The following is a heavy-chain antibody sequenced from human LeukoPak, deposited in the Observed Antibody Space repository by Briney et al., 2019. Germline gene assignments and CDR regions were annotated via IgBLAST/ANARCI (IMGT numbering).Heavy chain of an antibody. CDR2: IYDSGTT. CDR3: ARGGDRRGFDF. Sequence: SETLSLTCTVSGGFISNGGYYWSWIRQHQGKGLEWIGYIYDSGTTYYSPALQSRVIISVDTSDNKFSLNLRSLTAADTAVYYCARGGDRRGFDFWGQGTLVTVSS. D-gene: IGHD1-14*01. J-gene: IGHJ4*02. V-gene: IGHV4-31*03. CDR1: GGFISNGGYY.